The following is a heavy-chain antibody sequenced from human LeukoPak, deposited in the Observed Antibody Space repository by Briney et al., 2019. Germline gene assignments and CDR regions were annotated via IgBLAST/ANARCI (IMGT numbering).Heavy chain of an antibody. J-gene: IGHJ4*02. CDR1: GYTFTSYG. CDR2: ISAYNGNT. V-gene: IGHV1-18*04. D-gene: IGHD3-9*01. Sequence: ASVKVSCKASGYTFTSYGISWVRQAPGQGLEWMGWISAYNGNTNYAQKLQGRVTMTTDTSTSTAYMELRSLRSDDTAVYYCARGEYYDILTGYNDLTGVLDYWGQGTLVTVSS. CDR3: ARGEYYDILTGYNDLTGVLDY.